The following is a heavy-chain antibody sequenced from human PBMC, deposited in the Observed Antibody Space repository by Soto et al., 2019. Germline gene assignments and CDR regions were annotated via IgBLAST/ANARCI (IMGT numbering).Heavy chain of an antibody. CDR3: ARGHSSSWYEFDP. CDR2: IYYSGST. CDR1: GGSISSYY. Sequence: SETLSLTCTVSGGSISSYYWSWIRQPPGKGLEWIGYIYYSGSTNYNPSLKSRVTISVDTSKNQFSLRLSSVTAADTAVYYCARGHSSSWYEFDPWGQGTLVTV. D-gene: IGHD6-13*01. V-gene: IGHV4-59*01. J-gene: IGHJ5*02.